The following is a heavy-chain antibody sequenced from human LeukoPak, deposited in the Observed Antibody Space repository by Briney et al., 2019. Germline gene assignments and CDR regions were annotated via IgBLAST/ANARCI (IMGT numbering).Heavy chain of an antibody. V-gene: IGHV3-23*01. J-gene: IGHJ4*02. D-gene: IGHD2-2*01. Sequence: GGSLRLSCAASGFTFNTYTMTWVRQAPGEGLEWVSAISGSGDNTYYADSVKGRFTISRDNSKNTLYLQMNSLRVEDTAVYYCTRDHITSWQIDFWGQGTMVTVSS. CDR2: ISGSGDNT. CDR3: TRDHITSWQIDF. CDR1: GFTFNTYT.